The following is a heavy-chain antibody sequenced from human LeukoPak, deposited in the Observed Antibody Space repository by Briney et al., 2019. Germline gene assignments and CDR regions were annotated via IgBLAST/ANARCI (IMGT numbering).Heavy chain of an antibody. Sequence: SETLSLTCSVSGGSISSRSNYWGWIRQPPGKGLEWIGYIYYSGSTYYNPSLKSRVTISVDTSKNQFSLKLSSVTAADTAVYYCASGELYYFDYWGQGTLVTVSS. D-gene: IGHD1-26*01. CDR2: IYYSGST. CDR3: ASGELYYFDY. V-gene: IGHV4-30-4*01. CDR1: GGSISSRSNY. J-gene: IGHJ4*02.